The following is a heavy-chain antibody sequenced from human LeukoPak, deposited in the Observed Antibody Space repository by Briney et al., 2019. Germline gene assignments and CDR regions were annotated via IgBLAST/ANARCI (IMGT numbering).Heavy chain of an antibody. V-gene: IGHV3-48*04. Sequence: PGGSLRLSCAASEFTFSTYAMNWVRQAPGKGLEWVGYISPTGSTMFYADSVKGRFTLSRDNADNSLYLRMNSLRAEDTAVYYCAKGTEPSDYGAHFDYWGQGTLVTVSS. CDR2: ISPTGSTM. CDR1: EFTFSTYA. J-gene: IGHJ4*02. D-gene: IGHD4-17*01. CDR3: AKGTEPSDYGAHFDY.